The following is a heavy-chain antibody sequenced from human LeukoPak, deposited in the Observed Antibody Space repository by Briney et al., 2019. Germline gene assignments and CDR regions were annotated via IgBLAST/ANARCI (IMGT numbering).Heavy chain of an antibody. CDR2: IGTAGDT. CDR3: ARGSYYDSSGVFDY. J-gene: IGHJ4*02. D-gene: IGHD3-22*01. V-gene: IGHV3-13*01. CDR1: GFTFSSYD. Sequence: GGSLRLSCAASGFTFSSYDMHWVRQATGKGLEWVSAIGTAGDTYYPGSVKGRFTISRENAKNSLYLQMNGLRAEDTAVYYCARGSYYDSSGVFDYWGQGTLVTVSS.